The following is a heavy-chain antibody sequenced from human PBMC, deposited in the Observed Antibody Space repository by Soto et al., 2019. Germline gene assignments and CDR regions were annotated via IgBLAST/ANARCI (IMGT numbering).Heavy chain of an antibody. CDR1: GGTFSSYT. CDR3: ARRRYCGYDCYHKHYYGMDV. Sequence: QVRLVQSGAEVKKSGSSVKVSCMASGGTFSSYTVSWLRQAPGRGLEWMGRVIPVLTTTDYAQKFRGRVTITADKSANAVYMELTSLSSEDTAIYYCARRRYCGYDCYHKHYYGMDVWGQGTTVTVAS. D-gene: IGHD2-21*02. CDR2: VIPVLTTT. V-gene: IGHV1-69*08. J-gene: IGHJ6*02.